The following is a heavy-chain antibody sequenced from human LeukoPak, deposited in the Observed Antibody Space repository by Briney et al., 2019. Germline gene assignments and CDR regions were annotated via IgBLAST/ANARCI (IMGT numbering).Heavy chain of an antibody. CDR1: GFTFSSYA. V-gene: IGHV3-23*01. Sequence: GGSLRLSCAASGFTFSSYAMSWVRQAPGKGLEWVSAISGSGGSTYYADSVKGRFTISRDNSKNTLYLQMNSLRAEDTAVYYCAKAHSSSSHYYYYMDVWGKGTTVTISS. CDR2: ISGSGGST. J-gene: IGHJ6*03. D-gene: IGHD6-6*01. CDR3: AKAHSSSSHYYYYMDV.